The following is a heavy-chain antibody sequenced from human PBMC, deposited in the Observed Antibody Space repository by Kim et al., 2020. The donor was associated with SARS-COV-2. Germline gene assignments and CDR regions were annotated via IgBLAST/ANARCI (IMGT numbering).Heavy chain of an antibody. D-gene: IGHD6-19*01. CDR2: I. Sequence: IGYADSVKGRFTISSDNAKNSLYLQMNSLRAEDTALYYCAKAGSGWYFDYWGQGTLVTVSS. V-gene: IGHV3-9*01. CDR3: AKAGSGWYFDY. J-gene: IGHJ4*02.